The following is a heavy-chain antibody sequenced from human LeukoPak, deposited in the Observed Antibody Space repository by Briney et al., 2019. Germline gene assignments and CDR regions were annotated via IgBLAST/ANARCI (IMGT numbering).Heavy chain of an antibody. V-gene: IGHV1-2*02. J-gene: IGHJ4*02. CDR3: ARQALRYFDWLPTDY. CDR2: INPNSGGT. CDR1: GYTFTCYY. Sequence: GASVKVSCKASGYTFTCYYMHWVRQAPGQGLEWMGWINPNSGGTNYAQKFQGRVTMTRDTSISTAYMELSRLRSDDTAVYFCARQALRYFDWLPTDYWGQGTLVTVSS. D-gene: IGHD3-9*01.